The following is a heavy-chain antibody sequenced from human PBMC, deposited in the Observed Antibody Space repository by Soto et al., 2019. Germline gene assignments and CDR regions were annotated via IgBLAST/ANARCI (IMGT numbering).Heavy chain of an antibody. CDR3: TRDRQLIQDWFDP. V-gene: IGHV3-21*01. CDR1: GFTFSSYN. CDR2: ISTGSEYR. D-gene: IGHD3-16*01. J-gene: IGHJ5*02. Sequence: EVQLVESGGGLAKPGGSLRLSCVGSGFTFSSYNMNWVRQAPGKGLEWVSFISTGSEYRYYADSVRGRFNISRDNAQNSLYLLLNNLRPADTAVYFCTRDRQLIQDWFDPWGQGTSVTVSS.